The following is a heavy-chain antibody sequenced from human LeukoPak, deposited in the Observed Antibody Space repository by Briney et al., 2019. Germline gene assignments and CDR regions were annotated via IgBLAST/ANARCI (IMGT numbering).Heavy chain of an antibody. CDR1: GYTFTTYY. Sequence: ASVSVSYMASGYTFTTYYMLWVRQAPGQGLEWMGWINPNSGGTSYAQKFQGRVTMTRDTSISTAYMDLSRLQSDDTAVYYCAREYVNPGFHLWVQGTLVTVSS. CDR2: INPNSGGT. D-gene: IGHD3-10*02. J-gene: IGHJ5*02. V-gene: IGHV1-2*02. CDR3: AREYVNPGFHL.